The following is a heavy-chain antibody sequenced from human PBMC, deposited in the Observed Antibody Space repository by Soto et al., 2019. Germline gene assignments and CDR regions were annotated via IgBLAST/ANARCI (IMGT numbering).Heavy chain of an antibody. V-gene: IGHV3-9*01. CDR3: AKDISGRGSYYYYYGMDV. Sequence: EVQLLESGGGLVQPGGSLRLSCAASGFTFSSYAMSWVRQAPGKGLEWVSGISWNSGSVGYADSVKARFTISRDNAKKSLYLQMNSLRPEDTAFYYCAKDISGRGSYYYYYGMDVWGQGIPVTVSS. CDR1: GFTFSSYA. J-gene: IGHJ6*02. D-gene: IGHD1-26*01. CDR2: ISWNSGSV.